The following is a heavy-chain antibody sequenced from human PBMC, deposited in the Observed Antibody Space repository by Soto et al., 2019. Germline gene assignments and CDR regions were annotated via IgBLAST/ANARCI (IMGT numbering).Heavy chain of an antibody. D-gene: IGHD5-12*01. Sequence: ASVKVSFKASGGTFSSYAISWLRQAPGQGLEWMGGIIPIFGTANYAQKFQGRVTITADESTSTAYMELSSLRSEDTAVYYCAREVAYYYGMDVWGQGTTVTVSS. CDR2: IIPIFGTA. V-gene: IGHV1-69*13. CDR1: GGTFSSYA. J-gene: IGHJ6*02. CDR3: AREVAYYYGMDV.